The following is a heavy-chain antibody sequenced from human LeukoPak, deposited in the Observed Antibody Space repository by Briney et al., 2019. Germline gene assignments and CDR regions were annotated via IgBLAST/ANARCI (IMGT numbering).Heavy chain of an antibody. V-gene: IGHV3-23*01. CDR3: AKKVGSGWYEGFDY. CDR2: ISGSGSNT. Sequence: GGSLRLSCAAPGFTFSSYAMSWVRQAPGKGLEWVSAISGSGSNTYYADSVKGRFTISRDNSKNTLYLQMNSLRVEDTAVYYCAKKVGSGWYEGFDYWGQGTLVTVSS. J-gene: IGHJ4*02. CDR1: GFTFSSYA. D-gene: IGHD6-19*01.